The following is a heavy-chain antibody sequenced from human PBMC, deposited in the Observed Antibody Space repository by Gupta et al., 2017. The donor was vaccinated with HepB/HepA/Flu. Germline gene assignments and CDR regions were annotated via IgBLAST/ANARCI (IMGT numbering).Heavy chain of an antibody. Sequence: QVPLVQSGGGVVQPGRSMRLPCAASGFTSSNYAMHGVRQATGRGLEWVAFRSNDESKTYYVDAVKCGFTISRANSKNTLYLKMNSMRAEDTDEDYCANPTGPIRFGEIFDNWGQGTLVTGSS. V-gene: IGHV3-30*18. CDR3: ANPTGPIRFGEIFDN. D-gene: IGHD3-10*01. CDR1: GFTSSNYA. CDR2: RSNDESKT. J-gene: IGHJ4*02.